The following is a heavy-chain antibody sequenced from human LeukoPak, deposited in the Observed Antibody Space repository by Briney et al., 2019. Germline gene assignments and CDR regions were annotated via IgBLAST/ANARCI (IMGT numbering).Heavy chain of an antibody. J-gene: IGHJ4*02. Sequence: GGSLRPSCAASGFTFSTYWMHWVRQAPGKGLVWVSRINSDGTSTTYADSVKGRFTVSRDNATNTLYLQMNSLRAEDTAVYYCAREYANKSSSGRLFDYWGQGTLVTVSS. CDR1: GFTFSTYW. CDR3: AREYANKSSSGRLFDY. CDR2: INSDGTST. V-gene: IGHV3-74*01. D-gene: IGHD6-19*01.